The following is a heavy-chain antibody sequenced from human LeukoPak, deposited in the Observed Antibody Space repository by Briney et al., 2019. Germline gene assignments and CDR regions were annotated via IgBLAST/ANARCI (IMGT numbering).Heavy chain of an antibody. CDR1: GFTFSTYA. CDR3: ARSVVAATGWFDP. CDR2: IYYSGST. J-gene: IGHJ5*02. V-gene: IGHV4-39*01. Sequence: GSLRLSCAASGFTFSTYAMSWVRQPPGKGLEWIGSIYYSGSTYYNPSLKSRVTISVDTSKNQFSLKLSSVTAADTAVYYCARSVVAATGWFDPWGQGTLVTVSS. D-gene: IGHD2-15*01.